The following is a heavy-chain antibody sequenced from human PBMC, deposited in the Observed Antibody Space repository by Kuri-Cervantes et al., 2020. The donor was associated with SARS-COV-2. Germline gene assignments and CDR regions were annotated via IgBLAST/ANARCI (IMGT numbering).Heavy chain of an antibody. Sequence: GGSLRLSCAASGFTFSNAWMNWVRQAPGKGLEWVGCIKSKTDGGTTDYAAPVKGRFTISRDDSKNTLYLQMNSLKTEDTAVYYCTTVLVFGWFDPWGQGTLVTVSS. CDR3: TTVLVFGWFDP. CDR1: GFTFSNAW. D-gene: IGHD3-16*01. V-gene: IGHV3-15*07. CDR2: IKSKTDGGTT. J-gene: IGHJ5*02.